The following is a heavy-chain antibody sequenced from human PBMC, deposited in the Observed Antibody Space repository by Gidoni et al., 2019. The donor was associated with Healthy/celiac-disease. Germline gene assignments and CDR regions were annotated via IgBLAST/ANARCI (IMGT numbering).Heavy chain of an antibody. Sequence: QVQLVESGGGVVQPGRSLRLACAASGFTFRSYAMHWVRQAPGKGLEWVAVISDDGSNKYYADSVKGRFTIARDNSKNTLYLQMNSLRAEDTAVYYCARGYDILTGYYIGLVDYYYYMDVWGKGTTVTVSS. J-gene: IGHJ6*03. D-gene: IGHD3-9*01. CDR2: ISDDGSNK. CDR3: ARGYDILTGYYIGLVDYYYYMDV. CDR1: GFTFRSYA. V-gene: IGHV3-30*01.